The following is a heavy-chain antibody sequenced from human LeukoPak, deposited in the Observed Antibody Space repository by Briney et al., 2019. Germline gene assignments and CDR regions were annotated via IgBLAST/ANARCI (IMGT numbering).Heavy chain of an antibody. CDR1: GFSLSSYA. D-gene: IGHD2-21*01. Sequence: GGSLRLACAASGFSLSSYAMSWVRQAPGKGLEWVSAISSTDAGTHHADSVRGRFTISRDSSKNTLYLQMNSLRAEDAAVYYCAKAPVTSCRGAYCYPFDYWGQGTLVTVSS. CDR3: AKAPVTSCRGAYCYPFDY. CDR2: ISSTDAGT. V-gene: IGHV3-23*01. J-gene: IGHJ4*02.